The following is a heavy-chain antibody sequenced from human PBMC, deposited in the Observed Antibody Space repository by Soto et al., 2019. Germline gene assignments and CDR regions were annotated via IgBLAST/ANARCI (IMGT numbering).Heavy chain of an antibody. V-gene: IGHV3-21*01. CDR1: GITFSNYN. Sequence: EVQLVESGGGLVKPGGSLRLSCAASGITFSNYNMNWVRQAPGKGLEWVSSISSSSTFIYYADSVKGRFTISRDNAKNSLYLQMSSLRAEDTAVYYCARDGPTVAGTTSGIDVWGQGTTVTVSS. CDR2: ISSSSTFI. D-gene: IGHD6-19*01. J-gene: IGHJ6*02. CDR3: ARDGPTVAGTTSGIDV.